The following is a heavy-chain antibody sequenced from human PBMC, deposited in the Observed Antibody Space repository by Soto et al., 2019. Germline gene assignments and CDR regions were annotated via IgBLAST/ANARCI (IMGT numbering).Heavy chain of an antibody. CDR2: ISNSGTTR. J-gene: IGHJ4*02. V-gene: IGHV3-11*01. CDR1: GFTFSDYY. CDR3: ARAREPYFSLRPVDY. Sequence: QVQLVESGGGLVEPGGSLRLSCVASGFTFSDYYMSWIRQAPGKGLEYVSYISNSGTTRYYADSGTGRFTFSRDNANNSLFLQLNSLRVADTAMYYCARAREPYFSLRPVDYWGQGTLVTVSS. D-gene: IGHD4-17*01.